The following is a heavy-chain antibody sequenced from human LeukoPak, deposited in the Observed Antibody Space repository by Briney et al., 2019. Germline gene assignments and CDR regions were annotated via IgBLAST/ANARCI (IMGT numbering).Heavy chain of an antibody. CDR2: ISSSGSTI. D-gene: IGHD3-22*01. J-gene: IGHJ3*02. V-gene: IGHV3-48*03. CDR1: GFTFSSYE. Sequence: PGGSLRLSCAASGFTFSSYEMNWVRQAPGKGLEWVSYISSSGSTIYYADSVKGRFTISRDNAKNSLYLQMNSLRAEDTAVYYCARDKFAKYDNRGYYYISDAFDIWGPGTVVTVSS. CDR3: ARDKFAKYDNRGYYYISDAFDI.